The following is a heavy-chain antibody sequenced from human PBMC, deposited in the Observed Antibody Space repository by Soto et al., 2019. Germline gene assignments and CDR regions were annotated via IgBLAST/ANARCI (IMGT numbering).Heavy chain of an antibody. Sequence: NPSETLSLTCSVSGGSISSDPYYWTWIRQSPGKGLEWLGSTYYSGSTYYNPSLKSRLSISIDAAKNQFSLRLNSVTAADTAVYYCARDKDDVLTGWYYFDYWGQGTLVTVSS. D-gene: IGHD3-9*01. CDR3: ARDKDDVLTGWYYFDY. V-gene: IGHV4-30-4*01. J-gene: IGHJ4*02. CDR1: GGSISSDPYY. CDR2: TYYSGST.